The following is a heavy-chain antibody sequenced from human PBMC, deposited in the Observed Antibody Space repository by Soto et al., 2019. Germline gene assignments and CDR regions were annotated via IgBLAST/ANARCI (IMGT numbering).Heavy chain of an antibody. CDR3: ARRHSSSSAFDP. V-gene: IGHV5-10-1*01. CDR2: IDPSDSYT. Sequence: GASLKISCKGSGYSFTSYWINWVRQMPGKGLEWMGRIDPSDSYTNYSPSFQGHVTISADKSISTAYLQWSSLEASDTAMYYCARRHSSSSAFDPWGQGTLVTVSS. CDR1: GYSFTSYW. J-gene: IGHJ5*02. D-gene: IGHD6-13*01.